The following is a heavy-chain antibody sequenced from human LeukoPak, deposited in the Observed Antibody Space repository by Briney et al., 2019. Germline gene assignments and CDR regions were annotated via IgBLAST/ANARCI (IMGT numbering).Heavy chain of an antibody. CDR1: GYTFTSYD. J-gene: IGHJ5*02. D-gene: IGHD5-18*01. CDR3: ARGLWENWFDP. CDR2: MNPNSGNT. V-gene: IGHV1-8*01. Sequence: ASVRVSCKASGYTFTSYDINWVRQATGQGLEWMGWMNPNSGNTGYVQQFQSRVTMTKNTSINTVYMELSSLRSEDTAVYYCARGLWENWFDPWGQGTLVTVSS.